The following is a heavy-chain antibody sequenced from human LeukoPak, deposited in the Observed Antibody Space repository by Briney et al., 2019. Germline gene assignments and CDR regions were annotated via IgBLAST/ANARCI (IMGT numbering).Heavy chain of an antibody. CDR3: ARPPDTHDAFDI. D-gene: IGHD2-2*02. V-gene: IGHV5-51*01. CDR1: GYSFTTYW. J-gene: IGHJ3*02. Sequence: GESLKISCKGSGYSFTTYWIAWVRQMPGKGLEWMGIIYPGDSDTRYSPSFQGQVTISADKSISTAYLQWSSLKAPDTAMYYCARPPDTHDAFDIWGQGTMVTVSS. CDR2: IYPGDSDT.